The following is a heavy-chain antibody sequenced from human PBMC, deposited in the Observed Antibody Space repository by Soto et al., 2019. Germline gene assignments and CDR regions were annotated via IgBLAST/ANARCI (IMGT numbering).Heavy chain of an antibody. CDR3: ARVTRLGYCSGGSCYSFGMLGYYYYGMDV. J-gene: IGHJ6*04. V-gene: IGHV1-18*01. Sequence: ASVKVSCKASGYTFTSYGISWVRQAPGQGLEWMGWISAYNGNTNYAQKLQGRVTMTTDTSTSTAYMELRSLRSDDTAVYYCARVTRLGYCSGGSCYSFGMLGYYYYGMDVWGKGTTVTVSS. CDR1: GYTFTSYG. D-gene: IGHD2-15*01. CDR2: ISAYNGNT.